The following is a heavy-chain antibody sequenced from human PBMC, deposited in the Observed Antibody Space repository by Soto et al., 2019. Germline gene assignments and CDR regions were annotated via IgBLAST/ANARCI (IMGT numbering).Heavy chain of an antibody. CDR2: SIATGART. Sequence: PGGSLRLSCAASGFTFSSYGMTCVRQAPGKGLEWVSFSIATGARTYYADSVKGRFTISRDNSKNTLYLQMTRLRADDTAVYSCAKNRRAGGNYGFYSDFWGQGALGTVSS. J-gene: IGHJ4*02. CDR1: GFTFSSYG. D-gene: IGHD1-7*01. CDR3: AKNRRAGGNYGFYSDF. V-gene: IGHV3-23*01.